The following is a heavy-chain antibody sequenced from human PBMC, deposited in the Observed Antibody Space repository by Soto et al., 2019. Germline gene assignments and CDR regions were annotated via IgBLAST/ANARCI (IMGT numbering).Heavy chain of an antibody. V-gene: IGHV4-39*01. CDR1: CGSISSSSYY. CDR2: IYYSGST. J-gene: IGHJ4*02. CDR3: ARGEYYYDSRGYLLDY. Sequence: SETLSLTCTVSCGSISSSSYYWGWIRQPPGKGLEWIGSIYYSGSTYYNPSLKSRVTISVDTSKNQFSLKLSSVTAADTAVYYCARGEYYYDSRGYLLDYWGQGTVVTVSS. D-gene: IGHD3-22*01.